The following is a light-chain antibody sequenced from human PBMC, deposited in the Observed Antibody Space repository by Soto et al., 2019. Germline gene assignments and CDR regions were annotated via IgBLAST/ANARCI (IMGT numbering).Light chain of an antibody. J-gene: IGKJ1*01. CDR3: QQYDTYSA. V-gene: IGKV1-39*01. Sequence: DIQMTQSPSSLSASVGDRVTITCRASQSISSYLNWYQQKPGKAPKLLIYAASSLQSGVPLRFSGSGSGTEFTLTINSLQPDDIASYYCQQYDTYSAFGQGTKVDIK. CDR1: QSISSY. CDR2: AAS.